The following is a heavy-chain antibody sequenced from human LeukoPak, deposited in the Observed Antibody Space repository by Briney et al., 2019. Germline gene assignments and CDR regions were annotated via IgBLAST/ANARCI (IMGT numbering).Heavy chain of an antibody. CDR2: INHSGST. J-gene: IGHJ5*02. Sequence: SETLSLTCAVYGGSFSGYQWSWIRQPPGKGLEWIGEINHSGSTNYNPSLKSRVNISVDTSKNQFSLKLSSVTAADTAVYYCAKTNIYYDSSGYRSWGQGTLVTVSS. CDR3: AKTNIYYDSSGYRS. V-gene: IGHV4-34*01. D-gene: IGHD3-22*01. CDR1: GGSFSGYQ.